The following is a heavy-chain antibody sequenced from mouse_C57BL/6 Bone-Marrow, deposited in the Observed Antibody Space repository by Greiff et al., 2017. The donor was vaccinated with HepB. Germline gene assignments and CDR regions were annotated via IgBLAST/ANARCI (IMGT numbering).Heavy chain of an antibody. CDR3: ARSVWFQRKDWDFDV. D-gene: IGHD2-10*02. J-gene: IGHJ1*03. CDR2: IYPRDGST. V-gene: IGHV1-78*01. CDR1: GYTFTDHT. Sequence: LQESDAELVKPGASVKISCKVSGYTFTDHTIHWMKQRPEQGLEWIGYIYPRDGSTKYNEKFKGKATLTADKSSSTAYMQLNSLTSEDSAVYICARSVWFQRKDWDFDVWGTGTTVTVSS.